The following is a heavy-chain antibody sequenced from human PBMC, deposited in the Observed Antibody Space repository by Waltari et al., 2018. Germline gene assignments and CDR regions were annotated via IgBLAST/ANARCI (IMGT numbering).Heavy chain of an antibody. CDR1: GFSFRSYT. CDR2: IIPNSIKT. CDR3: ASDPSMQHVAAGGY. Sequence: EVQVVESGGGVVQPGGSLGLSCCTPGFSFRSYTMNWVRQAPGKGLEWVSSIIPNSIKTYYLESVRGRFTISRDNARNSLYLQMDSLRVEDSAVYYCASDPSMQHVAAGGYWGQGTLVTVSS. D-gene: IGHD2-8*01. V-gene: IGHV3-21*01. J-gene: IGHJ4*02.